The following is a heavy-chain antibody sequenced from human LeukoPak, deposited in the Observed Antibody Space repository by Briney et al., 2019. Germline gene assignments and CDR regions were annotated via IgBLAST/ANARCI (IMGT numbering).Heavy chain of an antibody. V-gene: IGHV4-59*08. D-gene: IGHD5-18*01. CDR2: IYYSGST. CDR3: ARRDTAMVNYFDY. J-gene: IGHJ4*02. CDR1: GGSISTYY. Sequence: SETLSLTCTVSGGSISTYYWSWVRQPPGKGLEWIGYIYYSGSTSYNPSLKSRVTISVDTSKNQFSLKLSSVTAADTAVYYCARRDTAMVNYFDYWGQGTLVTVSS.